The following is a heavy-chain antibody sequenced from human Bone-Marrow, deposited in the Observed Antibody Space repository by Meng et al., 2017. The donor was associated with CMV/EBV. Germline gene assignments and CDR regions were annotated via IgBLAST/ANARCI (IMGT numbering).Heavy chain of an antibody. V-gene: IGHV3-30*02. CDR2: IDNNGENR. D-gene: IGHD3-16*01. CDR1: EFIFNNYG. Sequence: GESLKISCAASEFIFNNYGIHWLRQAPGKGLEWLSFIDNNGENRYNVDIVKGRFIVSKDKSKNTVFLQMNSLRVEDTAVYYCVGHQGGPREGVRLVWGQGTLVTVSS. J-gene: IGHJ4*02. CDR3: VGHQGGPREGVRLV.